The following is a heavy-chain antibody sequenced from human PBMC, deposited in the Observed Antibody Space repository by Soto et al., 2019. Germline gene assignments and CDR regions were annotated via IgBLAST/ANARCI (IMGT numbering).Heavy chain of an antibody. V-gene: IGHV3-30*18. CDR2: ISYDGSNK. CDR1: GFTFSSYG. J-gene: IGHJ4*02. CDR3: AKDEAIFGVVIPFDY. Sequence: GGSLRLSCAASGFTFSSYGMHWVRQAPGKGLEWVAVISYDGSNKYYADSVKGRFTISRDNSKNTLYLQMNSLRAEDTAVYYCAKDEAIFGVVIPFDYWGQGTLVTVSS. D-gene: IGHD3-3*01.